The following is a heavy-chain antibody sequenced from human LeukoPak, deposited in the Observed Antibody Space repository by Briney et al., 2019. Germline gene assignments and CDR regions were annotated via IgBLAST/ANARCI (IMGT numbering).Heavy chain of an antibody. Sequence: PSETLSLTCTVSGGSISNYYWSWIRQPPGKRLEWIGYVYYSGSTNYNPSLKSPVTISIDTSKNQFSLKLSSVNAADTAVYYCARHRISGRIQLWRTYFDYWGQGTLVTVSS. J-gene: IGHJ4*02. D-gene: IGHD5-18*01. CDR1: GGSISNYY. CDR3: ARHRISGRIQLWRTYFDY. V-gene: IGHV4-59*08. CDR2: VYYSGST.